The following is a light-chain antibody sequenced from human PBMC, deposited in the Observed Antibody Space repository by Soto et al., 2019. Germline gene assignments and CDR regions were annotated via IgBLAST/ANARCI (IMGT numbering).Light chain of an antibody. Sequence: EIVLTQSPGTLSLSPGERATLSCRASQSVRNDYLVWYQQKPGQAPRLLIYRASNRATGIPGRFRGSRSGTDFTLTISRLEPEDFAVYYCQQHGGSFWTFGQGTKVEIK. CDR1: QSVRNDY. CDR2: RAS. V-gene: IGKV3-20*01. J-gene: IGKJ1*01. CDR3: QQHGGSFWT.